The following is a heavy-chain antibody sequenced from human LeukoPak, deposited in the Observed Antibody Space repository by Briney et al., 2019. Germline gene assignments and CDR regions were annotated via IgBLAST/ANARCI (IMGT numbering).Heavy chain of an antibody. D-gene: IGHD3-22*01. CDR2: ISGSGGTT. J-gene: IGHJ4*02. Sequence: GGSLRLSCAASGFTFSSYGMRWVRQAPGKGLEWVSAISGSGGTTYYADSVKGRFTISRDNSKNTLYLQMNSLRAEDTAVYYCAKDGGGYDTSGYYYGDYWGQGTLVTVSS. V-gene: IGHV3-23*01. CDR1: GFTFSSYG. CDR3: AKDGGGYDTSGYYYGDY.